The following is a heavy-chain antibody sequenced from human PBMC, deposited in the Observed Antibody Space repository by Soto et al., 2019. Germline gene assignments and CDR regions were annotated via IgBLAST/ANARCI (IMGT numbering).Heavy chain of an antibody. Sequence: QVQLVQSGAEVKKPGSSVKVSCKTSGGSFSNYAFSWVRQAPGQGLEWMGAIIPMFGTAKYAQMFQGRVTITADESTNTAYMEVSSLRSEDSAVYYCARGATVTREYFYGMDVWGQGTTVTVSS. CDR1: GGSFSNYA. CDR2: IIPMFGTA. D-gene: IGHD4-4*01. CDR3: ARGATVTREYFYGMDV. V-gene: IGHV1-69*01. J-gene: IGHJ6*02.